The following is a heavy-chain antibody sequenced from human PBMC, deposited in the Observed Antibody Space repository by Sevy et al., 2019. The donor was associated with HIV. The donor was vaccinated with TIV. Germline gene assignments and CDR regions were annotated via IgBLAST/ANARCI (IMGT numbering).Heavy chain of an antibody. Sequence: GSLRLSCAASGFTFSSYAMHWVRQAPGKGLEWVAVISYDGSNKYYADSVKGRFTISRDNSKNTLYLQMNSLRAEDTAVYYCARDIFAADMAARPNWGMDVWGQGTTVTVSS. CDR3: ARDIFAADMAARPNWGMDV. D-gene: IGHD6-6*01. CDR1: GFTFSSYA. CDR2: ISYDGSNK. J-gene: IGHJ6*02. V-gene: IGHV3-30-3*01.